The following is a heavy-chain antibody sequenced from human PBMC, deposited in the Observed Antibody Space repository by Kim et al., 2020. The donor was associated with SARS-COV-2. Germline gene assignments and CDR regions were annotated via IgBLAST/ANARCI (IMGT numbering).Heavy chain of an antibody. D-gene: IGHD2-2*01. V-gene: IGHV3-33*06. CDR2: GNNK. CDR3: AKGTLSFDY. Sequence: GNNKYSADPVKGRFTISRDNSENMLHLQMNSLRADDTAMYYCAKGTLSFDYWGQGTLVIVSS. J-gene: IGHJ4*02.